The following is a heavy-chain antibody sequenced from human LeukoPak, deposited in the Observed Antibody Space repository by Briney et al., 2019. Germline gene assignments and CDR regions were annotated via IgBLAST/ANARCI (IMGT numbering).Heavy chain of an antibody. CDR3: ARGWHYSASGGSGDS. Sequence: GGSLRLSCVASGYTFSSYWMNWVRQAPGKGLEWVANINQDGSEKHFVGSVKGRFTMSRDNAYNSLFLEMNSLRAEDTAVYYCARGWHYSASGGSGDSWGQGTLVTVSS. J-gene: IGHJ4*02. CDR1: GYTFSSYW. V-gene: IGHV3-7*01. CDR2: INQDGSEK. D-gene: IGHD3-22*01.